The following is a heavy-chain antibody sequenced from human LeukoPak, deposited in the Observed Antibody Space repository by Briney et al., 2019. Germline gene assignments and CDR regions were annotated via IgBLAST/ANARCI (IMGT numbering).Heavy chain of an antibody. CDR1: GFTFSSYW. V-gene: IGHV3-7*01. Sequence: GGSLRLSCAASGFTFSSYWMSWVRQAPGKGLEWVANIKQDGSEKYYVDSVKGRFTISRDNAKNSLYLQMNSLRAEDTAVYYCARWGKWIQLWLPLSYMDVWGKGTTVTVSS. J-gene: IGHJ6*03. CDR2: IKQDGSEK. D-gene: IGHD5-18*01. CDR3: ARWGKWIQLWLPLSYMDV.